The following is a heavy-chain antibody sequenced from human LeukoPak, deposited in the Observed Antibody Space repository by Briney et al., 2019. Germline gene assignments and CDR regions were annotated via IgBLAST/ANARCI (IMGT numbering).Heavy chain of an antibody. Sequence: ASVTVSCKASGYTFTSYGIRWVRQAPGQGLEWMGWISVYNGNTNYAQKLQGRVTMTTDTSTSTAYMELRSLRSDDTAVYYCARDKGSGSPFDYWGQGTLVTVSS. V-gene: IGHV1-18*01. CDR3: ARDKGSGSPFDY. CDR2: ISVYNGNT. D-gene: IGHD3-10*01. J-gene: IGHJ4*02. CDR1: GYTFTSYG.